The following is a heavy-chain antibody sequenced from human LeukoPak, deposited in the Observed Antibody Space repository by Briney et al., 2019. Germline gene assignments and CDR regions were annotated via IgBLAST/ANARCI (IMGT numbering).Heavy chain of an antibody. CDR2: ISSNGNTE. Sequence: PGGSLRLSCAASGFSFSSHPFNWVRQAPGKGLEWVSHISSNGNTEYYLDSVRVRFTMSRDNAKNLLFLQFDSLRAEDTAVYYCARERSGWFFSNWGQGTLVTVSS. CDR3: ARERSGWFFSN. CDR1: GFSFSSHP. D-gene: IGHD6-19*01. J-gene: IGHJ4*02. V-gene: IGHV3-48*03.